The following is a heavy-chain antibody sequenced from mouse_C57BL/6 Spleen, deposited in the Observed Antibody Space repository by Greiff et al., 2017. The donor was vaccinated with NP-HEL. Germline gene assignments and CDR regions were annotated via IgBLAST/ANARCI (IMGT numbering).Heavy chain of an antibody. D-gene: IGHD1-1*01. J-gene: IGHJ4*01. Sequence: VQLQQSGAELVRPGSSVKLSCKASGYTFTSYWMDWVKQRPGQGLEWIGNIYPSDSETHYNQKFKDKATLTVDKSSSTAYMQLSSLTSEDSAVYYCASEYGSSYYAMDYWGQGTSVTVSS. CDR1: GYTFTSYW. V-gene: IGHV1-61*01. CDR3: ASEYGSSYYAMDY. CDR2: IYPSDSET.